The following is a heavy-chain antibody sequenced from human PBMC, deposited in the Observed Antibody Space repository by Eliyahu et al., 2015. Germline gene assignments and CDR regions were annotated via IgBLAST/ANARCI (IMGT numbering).Heavy chain of an antibody. V-gene: IGHV3-64D*08. Sequence: EVQLVESGGGLVQPGESLRLSCSTSGFTFSRYPMHWVRQAPGKGLEYVSAISGNGRSTYYADSVKGRFTISRDNSKNTLYLQMSSLRTEDTAVYYCVTGGVVVVTPTGFDYWGQGTLVTVSS. CDR1: GFTFSRYP. CDR2: ISGNGRST. CDR3: VTGGVVVVTPTGFDY. J-gene: IGHJ4*02. D-gene: IGHD3-22*01.